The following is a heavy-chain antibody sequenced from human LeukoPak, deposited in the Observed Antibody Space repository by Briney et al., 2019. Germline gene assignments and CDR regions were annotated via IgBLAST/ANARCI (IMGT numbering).Heavy chain of an antibody. V-gene: IGHV4-39*01. CDR2: TYYSGST. J-gene: IGHJ4*02. CDR1: GGSISASSYF. D-gene: IGHD1-26*01. Sequence: SETLSLTCTVSGGSISASSYFWGWIRQPPGKGLEWIGSTYYSGSTYYNPSLKSRVTISVDTSKDQFSLKLSSVTAADTAVYYCASVRSGSHYFDYWGQGTLVTVSS. CDR3: ASVRSGSHYFDY.